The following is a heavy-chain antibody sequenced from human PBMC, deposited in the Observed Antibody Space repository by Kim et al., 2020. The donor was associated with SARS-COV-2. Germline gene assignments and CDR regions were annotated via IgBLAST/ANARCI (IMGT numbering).Heavy chain of an antibody. V-gene: IGHV1-3*01. CDR3: ARDKPTGVRGPFDY. D-gene: IGHD3-10*01. CDR1: GYTFTSYA. CDR2: INAGNGNT. J-gene: IGHJ4*02. Sequence: ASVKVSCKASGYTFTSYAMHWVRQAPGQRLEWMGWINAGNGNTKYSQKVQGRVTITRDTSASTAYMELSSLRSEDTAVYYCARDKPTGVRGPFDYWGQGTLVTVSS.